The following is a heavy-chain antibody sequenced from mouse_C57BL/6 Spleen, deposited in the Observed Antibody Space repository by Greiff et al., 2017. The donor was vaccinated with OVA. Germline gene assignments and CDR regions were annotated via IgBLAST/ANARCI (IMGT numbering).Heavy chain of an antibody. CDR2: ISYDGSN. J-gene: IGHJ1*03. Sequence: DVQLQESGPGLVKPSQSLSLTCSVPGYSITSGYYWNWIRQFPGNKLEWMGYISYDGSNNYNPSLKNRISITRDTSKNQFFLKLNSVTTEDTATYYCAREGSNSWYCDVWGTGTTVTVSS. CDR3: AREGSNSWYCDV. V-gene: IGHV3-6*01. CDR1: GYSITSGYY. D-gene: IGHD2-5*01.